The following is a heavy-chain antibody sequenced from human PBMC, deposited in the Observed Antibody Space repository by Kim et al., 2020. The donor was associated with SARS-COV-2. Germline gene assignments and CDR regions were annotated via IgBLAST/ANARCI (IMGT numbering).Heavy chain of an antibody. CDR3: ARQGQRSEEYYYGMDV. CDR2: IYPGDSDT. CDR1: GYSFTSYW. V-gene: IGHV5-51*01. D-gene: IGHD6-25*01. J-gene: IGHJ6*02. Sequence: GESLQISCKGSGYSFTSYWIGWVRQMPGKGLEWMGIIYPGDSDTRYSPSFQGQVTISADKSISTAYLQWSSLKASDTAMYYCARQGQRSEEYYYGMDVWGQGTTVTVSS.